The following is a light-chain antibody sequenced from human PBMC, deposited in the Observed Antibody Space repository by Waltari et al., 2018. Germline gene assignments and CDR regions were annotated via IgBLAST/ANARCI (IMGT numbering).Light chain of an antibody. CDR2: KTS. J-gene: IGKJ1*01. Sequence: DIQMTQSPSTLSASVGDRVTITCRASQNISPWLAWHQQKPGKAPRLLIHKTSSLESGVPSRFSGSGSGTEFTLTISSLQRDDFATYYCQHYKTSFRTFGQGTRVAIK. CDR3: QHYKTSFRT. V-gene: IGKV1-5*03. CDR1: QNISPW.